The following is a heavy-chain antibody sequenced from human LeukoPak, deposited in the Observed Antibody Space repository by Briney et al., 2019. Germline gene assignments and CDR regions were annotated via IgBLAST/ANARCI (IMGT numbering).Heavy chain of an antibody. D-gene: IGHD2-2*01. J-gene: IGHJ5*02. V-gene: IGHV6-1*01. Sequence: SQTLSLTCAISGDSVSSNSVTWNWIRQSPSGGLEWLGRTYYRSTWYNDYAVSVRGRITVNPDKSKNQFSLHLNSVTPEDTAVYYCARRLTQYDCFDPWGQGILVTVSS. CDR3: ARRLTQYDCFDP. CDR1: GDSVSSNSVT. CDR2: TYYRSTWYN.